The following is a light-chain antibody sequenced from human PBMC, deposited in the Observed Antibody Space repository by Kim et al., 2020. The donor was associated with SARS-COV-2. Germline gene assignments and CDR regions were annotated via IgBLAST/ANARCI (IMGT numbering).Light chain of an antibody. J-gene: IGLJ2*01. CDR2: DNN. Sequence: QSVLTQPHSVSAAPGQKVTISCSGRISNIGNNYVSWYQQVPGTVPKPLIYDNNQRPSGIPVRFSGSKSDTSATLGITGLQPGDEADYYCATWDSDLSVVVFGGGTQLTVL. CDR3: ATWDSDLSVVV. CDR1: ISNIGNNY. V-gene: IGLV1-51*01.